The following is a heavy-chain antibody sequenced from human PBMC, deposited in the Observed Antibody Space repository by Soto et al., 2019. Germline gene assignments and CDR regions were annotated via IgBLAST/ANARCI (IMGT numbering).Heavy chain of an antibody. CDR2: ISGSGVST. Sequence: PGGSLRLSCAASGFTFSSYSMNWVRQAPGKGLEWVSVISGSGVSTYYADSVKGRFTISRDKSKNTLYLQMNSLRAEDTAVYFCAKDMEMTGSCTNGLCWTLDYWGPGTLVTVSS. CDR3: AKDMEMTGSCTNGLCWTLDY. V-gene: IGHV3-23*01. CDR1: GFTFSSYS. J-gene: IGHJ4*02. D-gene: IGHD2-8*01.